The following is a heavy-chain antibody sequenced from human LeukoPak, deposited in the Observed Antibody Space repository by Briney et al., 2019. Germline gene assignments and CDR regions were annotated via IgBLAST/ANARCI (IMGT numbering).Heavy chain of an antibody. CDR3: ANGIVATTLFDY. CDR1: GFTFSSYG. CDR2: ISYDGSNK. V-gene: IGHV3-30*18. J-gene: IGHJ4*02. Sequence: PGRSLRLSCAASGFTFSSYGMHWARQAPGKGLEWVAVISYDGSNKYYADSVKGRFTISRDNSKNTLYLQMNSLRAEDTAVYYCANGIVATTLFDYWGQGTLVTISS. D-gene: IGHD5-12*01.